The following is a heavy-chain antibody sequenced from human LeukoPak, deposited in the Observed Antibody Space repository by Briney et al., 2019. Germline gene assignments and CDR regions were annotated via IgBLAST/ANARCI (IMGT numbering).Heavy chain of an antibody. D-gene: IGHD1-26*01. Sequence: PGGSLRLSCAASGFTFSSYSMNWVRQAPGKGLEWVSSISSSSSYIYYADSVKGRFTISRDNAKNSLYLQMNSLRAEDTAVYYCARSLSGLATWQNHDAFDIWGQGTMVTVSS. CDR3: ARSLSGLATWQNHDAFDI. V-gene: IGHV3-21*01. CDR2: ISSSSSYI. CDR1: GFTFSSYS. J-gene: IGHJ3*02.